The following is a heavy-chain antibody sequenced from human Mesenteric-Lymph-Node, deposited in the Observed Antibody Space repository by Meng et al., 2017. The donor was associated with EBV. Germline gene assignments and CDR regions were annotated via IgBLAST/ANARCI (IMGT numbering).Heavy chain of an antibody. CDR2: IYYSGST. Sequence: VHGAEAGPGRGKPPETLSLTFTVSGGSVSSGSYYWSWIRQPPGKGLEWIGHIYYSGSTNYNPSLKSRVTISVDTSKNQFSLKLSSVTAADTAVYYCALIIVGATHFDYWGQGTLVTVSS. D-gene: IGHD1-26*01. V-gene: IGHV4-61*01. CDR3: ALIIVGATHFDY. CDR1: GGSVSSGSYY. J-gene: IGHJ4*02.